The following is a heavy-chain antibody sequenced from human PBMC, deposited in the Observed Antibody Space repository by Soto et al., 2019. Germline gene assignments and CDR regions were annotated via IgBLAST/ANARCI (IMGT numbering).Heavy chain of an antibody. CDR1: GFTFSSSA. J-gene: IGHJ4*02. V-gene: IGHV3-23*01. Sequence: GGSLRLSCAASGFTFSSSAISWVRQAPGKGLEWVSAVSANGQGIYYADSVRGRFTISRDNSKNTVFLHMDSLSAEDTAVYYCAKDRHYPGDCFHYWGQGTLVTVSS. D-gene: IGHD3-10*01. CDR3: AKDRHYPGDCFHY. CDR2: VSANGQGI.